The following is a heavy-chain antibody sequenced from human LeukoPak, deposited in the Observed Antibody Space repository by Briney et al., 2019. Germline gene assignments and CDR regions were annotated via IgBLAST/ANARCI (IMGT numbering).Heavy chain of an antibody. CDR2: INHSGST. V-gene: IGHV4-34*01. Sequence: SETLSLTCAVYGGSFSGYYWSWIRQPPGKGLEWIGEINHSGSTNYNPSLKSRVTISVDTSKSQFSLKLSSVTAADTAVYYCARAQRHYYGSGNWFDPWGQGTLVTVSS. CDR1: GGSFSGYY. CDR3: ARAQRHYYGSGNWFDP. J-gene: IGHJ5*02. D-gene: IGHD3-10*01.